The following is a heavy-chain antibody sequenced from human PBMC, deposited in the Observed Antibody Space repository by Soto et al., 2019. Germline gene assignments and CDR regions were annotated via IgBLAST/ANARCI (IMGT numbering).Heavy chain of an antibody. J-gene: IGHJ4*02. CDR2: MSRTGDNT. CDR1: GFTFSIYA. CDR3: AKDQSNRNPLCYFDF. Sequence: GGSLRLSCAASGFTFSIYAMTWVRQSPGKGLEWVSSMSRTGDNTYYADSVKGRFTISRDNSKNTLYLQMNSLRAEDTAIYYCAKDQSNRNPLCYFDFWGPTTLVT. V-gene: IGHV3-23*01. D-gene: IGHD3-16*02.